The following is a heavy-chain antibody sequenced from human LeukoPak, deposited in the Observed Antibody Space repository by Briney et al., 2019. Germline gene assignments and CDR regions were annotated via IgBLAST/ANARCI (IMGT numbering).Heavy chain of an antibody. D-gene: IGHD6-19*01. V-gene: IGHV4-38-2*02. Sequence: SETLSLTCTVSGYSISSGYYWGWIRQPPGKGLEWIGSIYHSGSTNYNPSLKSRVTISVDTSKNQFSLKLSSVTAADTAVYYCARLGYSSGGGNYWGQGTPVTVSS. J-gene: IGHJ4*02. CDR2: IYHSGST. CDR3: ARLGYSSGGGNY. CDR1: GYSISSGYY.